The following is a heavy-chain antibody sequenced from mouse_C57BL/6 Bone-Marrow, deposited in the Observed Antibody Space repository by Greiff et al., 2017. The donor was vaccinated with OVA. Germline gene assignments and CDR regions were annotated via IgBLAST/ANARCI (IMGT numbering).Heavy chain of an antibody. V-gene: IGHV1-53*01. Sequence: QVQLQQPGTELVKPGASVKLSCKASGYTFTSYWMHWVKQRPGQGLEWIGNINPSNGGTNYNEKFKSKATLTVDKSSSTAYMQLSSLTSEDSAVYYCARPGSNYPKNWYFDVWGTGTTVTVSS. CDR3: ARPGSNYPKNWYFDV. D-gene: IGHD2-5*01. J-gene: IGHJ1*03. CDR1: GYTFTSYW. CDR2: INPSNGGT.